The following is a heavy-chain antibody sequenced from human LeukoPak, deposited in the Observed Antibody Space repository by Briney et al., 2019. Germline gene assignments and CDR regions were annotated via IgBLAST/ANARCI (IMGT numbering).Heavy chain of an antibody. J-gene: IGHJ4*02. V-gene: IGHV4-59*01. D-gene: IGHD6-19*01. CDR3: ARVGSSGWYKYFDY. CDR1: GGSISSYY. Sequence: SETLSLTCTVSGGSISSYYWSWIRQPPGKGLEWIGYIYYSGSTNYNPSLKSRVTISVDTSKNQFSLKLSSVTAADTAVYYCARVGSSGWYKYFDYWGEGTLVAVCS. CDR2: IYYSGST.